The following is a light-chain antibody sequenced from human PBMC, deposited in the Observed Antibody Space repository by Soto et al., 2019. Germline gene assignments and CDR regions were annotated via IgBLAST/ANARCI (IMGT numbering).Light chain of an antibody. J-gene: IGKJ2*01. CDR3: QQYGSSPPYT. V-gene: IGKV3-20*01. CDR2: GAS. Sequence: EIVLTQSPGTLSLSPRERATLSCRASQSVSSSYLAWYQQKPGQAPRLLIYGASSRATGIPDRFSGSGSETDFTLTISRLEPEDFAVYYCQQYGSSPPYTFGQGTKLEIK. CDR1: QSVSSSY.